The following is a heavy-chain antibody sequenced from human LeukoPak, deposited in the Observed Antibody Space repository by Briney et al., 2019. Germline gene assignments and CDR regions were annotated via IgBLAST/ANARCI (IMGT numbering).Heavy chain of an antibody. V-gene: IGHV3-11*04. CDR3: ARYYSDAFDV. CDR2: ISSTTGRII. CDR1: GFTFSDYY. D-gene: IGHD3-10*01. Sequence: PGGSLRLSCAASGFTFSDYYMTWIRQAPGKGLEWLSYISSTTGRIIYYADSVKGRFTISRDITKNSLFLQMVSLRVEDTAVYYCARYYSDAFDVWGQGTVVTVSS. J-gene: IGHJ3*01.